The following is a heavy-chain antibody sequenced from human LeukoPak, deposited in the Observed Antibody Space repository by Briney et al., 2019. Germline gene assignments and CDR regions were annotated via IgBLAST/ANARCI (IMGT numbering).Heavy chain of an antibody. J-gene: IGHJ4*02. V-gene: IGHV3-23*01. CDR3: AKGLGGVIDFLLFDY. CDR1: GFTFSTYD. CDR2: FSSSGNMT. D-gene: IGHD3-10*01. Sequence: GGSLRLSCAASGFTFSTYDISWVRQAPGTGLEWVSTFSSSGNMTYYADSVKGRFTISRDNSKNTLYLQMNSLRVKDTALYYCAKGLGGVIDFLLFDYWGQGTLVAVSS.